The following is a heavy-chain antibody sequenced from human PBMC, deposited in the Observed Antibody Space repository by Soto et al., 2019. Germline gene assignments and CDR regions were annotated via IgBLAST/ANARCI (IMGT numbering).Heavy chain of an antibody. V-gene: IGHV4-4*02. D-gene: IGHD6-19*01. CDR1: GGSISSDIW. J-gene: IGHJ4*02. CDR2: IYHSGST. CDR3: ARGVILGSGWYHYFDY. Sequence: QVQLQESGPGLVKPSGTLSLTCAVSGGSISSDIWWTWVRQPPGKGLEWIGEIYHSGSTNYNPSFKSRVTMSLXXXKXXFSVKLTSVTAADTAVYYCARGVILGSGWYHYFDYWGQGSLVTVSS.